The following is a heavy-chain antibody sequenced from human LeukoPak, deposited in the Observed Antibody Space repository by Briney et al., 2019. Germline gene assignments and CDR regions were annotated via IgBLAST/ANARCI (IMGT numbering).Heavy chain of an antibody. CDR3: ATLTGTTYPYYFDF. CDR2: LYHSGSP. V-gene: IGHV4-59*02. J-gene: IGHJ4*02. CDR1: GASVCIFT. D-gene: IGHD1-20*01. Sequence: LEALSVTCALPGASVCIFTWSLIRQPLEPGLEWIWHLYHSGSPNYNPSLKSRVTISIDTAKNQFSLRLRSVTAADTAVYYCATLTGTTYPYYFDFWGQATLVTVSS.